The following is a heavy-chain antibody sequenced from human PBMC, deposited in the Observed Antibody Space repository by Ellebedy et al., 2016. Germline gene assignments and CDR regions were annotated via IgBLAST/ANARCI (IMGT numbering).Heavy chain of an antibody. J-gene: IGHJ3*01. CDR1: GFSITSDYY. V-gene: IGHV4-38-2*02. CDR3: ARGVTTIY. Sequence: SETLSLTCTVSGFSITSDYYWDWIRQPPGKGLEWIGNIYHSGNTYYNPSLKSRVTISVDTSKNQFSLKLRSVTAADTAVYYCARGVTTIYWGRGTMVTVSS. CDR2: IYHSGNT. D-gene: IGHD4-17*01.